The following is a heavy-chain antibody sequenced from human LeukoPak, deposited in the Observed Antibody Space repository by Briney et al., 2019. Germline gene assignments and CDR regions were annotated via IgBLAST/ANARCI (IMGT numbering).Heavy chain of an antibody. CDR3: ARAEPWFSSPEYTNGRRFDP. J-gene: IGHJ5*02. D-gene: IGHD2-2*01. V-gene: IGHV4-31*03. CDR2: IYYSGST. CDR1: GGSISSGGYY. Sequence: SQTLSLTCTVSGGSISSGGYYWSWIRQHPGKGLEWIGYIYYSGSTYYNPSLKSRVIISVDTSKNQFSLKLSSVTAADTAVYYCARAEPWFSSPEYTNGRRFDPWGQGTLVTVSS.